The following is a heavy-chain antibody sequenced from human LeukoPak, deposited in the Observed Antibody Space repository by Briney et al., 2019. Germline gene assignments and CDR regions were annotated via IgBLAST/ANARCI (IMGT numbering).Heavy chain of an antibody. J-gene: IGHJ3*02. D-gene: IGHD5-18*01. CDR1: GFTFSSYG. CDR3: AKGRQQWWTSDALDI. CDR2: ISFDGSKK. V-gene: IGHV3-30*18. Sequence: GGSLGLSCAASGFTFSSYGMHWVRQAPGKGLEWVALISFDGSKKYYADSVKGRFTISRDNSKNTLYLQMNSLIPDDTAVYYCAKGRQQWWTSDALDIWGRGTMVTVSS.